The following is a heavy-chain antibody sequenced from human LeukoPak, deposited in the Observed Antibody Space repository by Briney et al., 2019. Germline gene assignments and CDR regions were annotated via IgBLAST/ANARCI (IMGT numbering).Heavy chain of an antibody. D-gene: IGHD5-12*01. CDR1: GGSISSSSYY. Sequence: KPSETLSLTCTVSGGSISSSSYYWGWIRQPPGKGLEWIGSIYYSGSTYYNPSLKSRVTISVDTSKNQFSLKLSSVTAADTAVYYCARVQAKGGYAHFDYWGQGTLVTVSS. CDR2: IYYSGST. CDR3: ARVQAKGGYAHFDY. V-gene: IGHV4-39*07. J-gene: IGHJ4*02.